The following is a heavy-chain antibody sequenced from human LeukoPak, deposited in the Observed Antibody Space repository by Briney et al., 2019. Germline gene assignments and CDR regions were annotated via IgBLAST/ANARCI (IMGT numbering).Heavy chain of an antibody. D-gene: IGHD6-6*01. CDR1: GGSISIYY. CDR2: IYHSGST. J-gene: IGHJ1*01. V-gene: IGHV4-59*01. Sequence: SETLSLTCTVSGGSISIYYWNWIRQPPGKGLEWIGHIYHSGSTNYNPSLQSRVTISVDTSKNQFSLNLNSVTAADTAVYYCARGGAARLHFQNWGQGTLVTVSS. CDR3: ARGGAARLHFQN.